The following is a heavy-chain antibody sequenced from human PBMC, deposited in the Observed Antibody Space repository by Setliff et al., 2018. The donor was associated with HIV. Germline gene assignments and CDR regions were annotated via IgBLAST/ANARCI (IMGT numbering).Heavy chain of an antibody. CDR1: GFTVRSNY. V-gene: IGHV3-66*02. CDR2: IYSGGNT. D-gene: IGHD6-13*01. J-gene: IGHJ4*02. Sequence: LRLSCAASGFTVRSNYMIWVRQAPGKGLEWVSVIYSGGNTYYADSVKGRFTISRDNSKNTVYLQMNSLRGEDTAVYYCAREVRGPEGIAATDTGDYWGQGTLVTVSS. CDR3: AREVRGPEGIAATDTGDY.